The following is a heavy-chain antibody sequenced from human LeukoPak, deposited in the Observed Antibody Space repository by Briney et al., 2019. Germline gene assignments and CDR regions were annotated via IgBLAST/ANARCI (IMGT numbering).Heavy chain of an antibody. CDR2: ISYDGAHE. V-gene: IGHV3-30*04. CDR1: GFTFSSYA. CDR3: ARGARGSGWRVFDI. D-gene: IGHD6-19*01. J-gene: IGHJ3*02. Sequence: GGSLRLSCAASGFTFSSYAMHWVRQAPGKGLEWVALISYDGAHEYYADSVKGRFTISGDNSKNTLYLQMNSLRVEDTAVYYCARGARGSGWRVFDIWGQGTMGTVSS.